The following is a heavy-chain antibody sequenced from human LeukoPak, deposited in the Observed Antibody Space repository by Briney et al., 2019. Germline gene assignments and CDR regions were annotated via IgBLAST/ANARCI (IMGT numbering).Heavy chain of an antibody. CDR2: IYSDNT. CDR3: ATLSVVVLSAELN. CDR1: GFIVSSNS. Sequence: GGSLRLSCTVSGFIVSSNSMSWVRQAPGKGLEWVSFIYSDNTHYSDFVKGRFTISRDNSKNTLYLQMNSLRAEDTAVYYCATLSVVVLSAELNWGQGTLVTVSS. D-gene: IGHD2-15*01. V-gene: IGHV3-53*01. J-gene: IGHJ4*02.